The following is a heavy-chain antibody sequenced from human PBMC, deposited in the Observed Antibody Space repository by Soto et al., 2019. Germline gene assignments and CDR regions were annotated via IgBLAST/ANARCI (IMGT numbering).Heavy chain of an antibody. D-gene: IGHD2-15*01. CDR2: IKTNSEGGTT. CDR3: TAGSVEGV. V-gene: IGHV3-15*07. CDR1: GLTFSKAW. Sequence: EVQLVESGGGLVQPGGSLRLSCAASGLTFSKAWMNWVRQAPGKGLEWVGRIKTNSEGGTTDYAAPVQGRFSLSRDDSKNTLSLQMNSLKTDDPAVYYCTAGSVEGVWGPGATVTVSS. J-gene: IGHJ6*02.